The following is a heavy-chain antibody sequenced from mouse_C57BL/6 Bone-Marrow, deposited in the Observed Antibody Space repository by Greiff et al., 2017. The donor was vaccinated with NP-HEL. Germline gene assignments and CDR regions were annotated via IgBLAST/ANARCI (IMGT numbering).Heavy chain of an antibody. V-gene: IGHV1-22*01. J-gene: IGHJ4*01. CDR2: INPNNGGT. Sequence: VQLKQSGPELVKPGASVKMSCKASGYTFTDYNMHWVKQSHGKSLEWIGYINPNNGGTSYNQKFKGKATLTVNKSSSTAYMELRSLTSEDSAVYYCAMRWLPPYAMDYWGQGTSVTVSS. CDR1: GYTFTDYN. D-gene: IGHD2-3*01. CDR3: AMRWLPPYAMDY.